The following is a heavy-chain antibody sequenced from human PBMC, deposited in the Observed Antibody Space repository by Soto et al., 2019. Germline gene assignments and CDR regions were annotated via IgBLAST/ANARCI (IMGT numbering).Heavy chain of an antibody. J-gene: IGHJ2*01. CDR2: ISGGGDKT. D-gene: IGHD2-2*01. Sequence: EVQLLESGGGLVQPGGSLRLSCVGSGFTFINYAMNWVRQTPGKGLEWVSTISGGGDKTFDAANVKGRFTISRDNSKNAVNLQMNSLRAADTAVYYCARKVLGSTSRPDWWYFDLWGRGTLVTVSS. CDR1: GFTFINYA. CDR3: ARKVLGSTSRPDWWYFDL. V-gene: IGHV3-23*01.